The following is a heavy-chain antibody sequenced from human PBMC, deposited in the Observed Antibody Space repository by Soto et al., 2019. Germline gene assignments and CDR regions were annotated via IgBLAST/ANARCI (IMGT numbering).Heavy chain of an antibody. J-gene: IGHJ3*02. CDR3: ARMRAYYYDSSGHPGAFDI. CDR1: GFTFSTYA. CDR2: ISGSDGTT. D-gene: IGHD3-22*01. Sequence: GGSLRLSCVASGFTFSTYAMYWVRQAPGKGLEWVSAISGSDGTTSYVDSVKGRFTISRDNSKNTLYLQMNSLRAEDTAVYYCARMRAYYYDSSGHPGAFDIWGQGTMVTVSS. V-gene: IGHV3-23*01.